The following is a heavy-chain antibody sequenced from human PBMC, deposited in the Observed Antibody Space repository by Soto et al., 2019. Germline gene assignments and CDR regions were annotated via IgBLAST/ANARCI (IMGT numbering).Heavy chain of an antibody. Sequence: QVQLVQSGAEVKKPGSMVKVSCKASRGTFSSYAISWVRQAPGQGLEWMGGIIPIFGTANYAQKFQGRVTITADESTSTAYMELSSLRSEVTAVYYCARDPNRRGDWFDPWGQGTLVTVSS. CDR2: IIPIFGTA. V-gene: IGHV1-69*12. CDR1: RGTFSSYA. D-gene: IGHD3-16*01. CDR3: ARDPNRRGDWFDP. J-gene: IGHJ5*02.